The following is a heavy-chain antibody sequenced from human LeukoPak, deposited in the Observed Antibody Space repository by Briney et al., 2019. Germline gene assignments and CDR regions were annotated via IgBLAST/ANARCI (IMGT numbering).Heavy chain of an antibody. J-gene: IGHJ4*02. CDR2: IKSKTDGGTT. CDR1: GFTFSNAW. CDR3: TTDREGFCGGDCYYY. Sequence: GGSLRLSCAASGFTFSNAWMSWVRQAPGKGLEWVGRIKSKTDGGTTDYAAPVKGRFTISRDDSKNTLYLQMNSLKTEDTAVYYCTTDREGFCGGDCYYYWGQGTLVTVSS. D-gene: IGHD2-21*02. V-gene: IGHV3-15*01.